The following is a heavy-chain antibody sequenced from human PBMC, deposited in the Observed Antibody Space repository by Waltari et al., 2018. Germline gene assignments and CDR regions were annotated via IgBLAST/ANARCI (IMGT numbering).Heavy chain of an antibody. CDR2: VYGGGRT. CDR3: ARDRGRGLYLDS. V-gene: IGHV4-4*02. J-gene: IGHJ4*02. D-gene: IGHD2-15*01. Sequence: QLQPQVSGPGLVRPSGTLSLTCVVSDDSMTYWWSWVRQSPDKGLEWFGQVYGGGRTNYNPSLQSRVTISMDTSNNQFSLKLTSTTAADTAIYYCARDRGRGLYLDSWGQGTLVTVSP. CDR1: DDSMTYW.